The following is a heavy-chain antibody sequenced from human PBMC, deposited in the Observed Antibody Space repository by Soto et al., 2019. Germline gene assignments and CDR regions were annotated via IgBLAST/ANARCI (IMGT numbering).Heavy chain of an antibody. J-gene: IGHJ4*02. CDR2: ISSSSSYI. CDR3: SRGTPNRGSGSYPLDY. Sequence: PGGSLRLSCVGSGFTFSSYSMNWVRQAPGKGLEWVSSISSSSSYIYYADSVKGRFTISRDNAKNTLYLQMDSLRADDTAVYYCSRGTPNRGSGSYPLDYWGQGTPVTVSS. V-gene: IGHV3-21*01. CDR1: GFTFSSYS. D-gene: IGHD3-10*01.